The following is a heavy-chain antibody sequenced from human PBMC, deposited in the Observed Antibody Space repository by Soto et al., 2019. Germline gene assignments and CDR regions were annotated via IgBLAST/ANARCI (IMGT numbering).Heavy chain of an antibody. Sequence: EVQLLESGGGLVQPGGSLRLSCAASGFTFSSYAMSWVRQAPGKGLEWVSAISGSGGSTYYADSVKGRFTISRDNSKNTRYLQMNSLRAEDTAVYYCSKTHRRGGKYYYYYYGMDVWGQGTTVTVSS. J-gene: IGHJ6*02. D-gene: IGHD3-10*01. CDR1: GFTFSSYA. CDR2: ISGSGGST. V-gene: IGHV3-23*01. CDR3: SKTHRRGGKYYYYYYGMDV.